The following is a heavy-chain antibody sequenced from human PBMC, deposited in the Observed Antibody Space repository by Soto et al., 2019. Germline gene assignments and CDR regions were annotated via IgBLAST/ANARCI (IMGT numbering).Heavy chain of an antibody. D-gene: IGHD2-15*01. V-gene: IGHV4-34*01. CDR1: GGSFSGYY. Sequence: SETLSLTCAVYGGSFSGYYWSWIRRPPGKGLEWIGEINHSGSTNYNPSLKSRVTISVDTSKNQFSLKLSSVTAADTAVYYCARAAPRYCSGGSCYSGRDDWGQGTLVTVSS. CDR3: ARAAPRYCSGGSCYSGRDD. J-gene: IGHJ4*02. CDR2: INHSGST.